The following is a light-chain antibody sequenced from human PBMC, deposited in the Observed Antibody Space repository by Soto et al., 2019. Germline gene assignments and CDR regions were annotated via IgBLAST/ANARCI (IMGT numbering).Light chain of an antibody. CDR2: AAS. CDR3: QKYNSAPHT. Sequence: DIQMTQSPSSLSASVGDRVTITCRASQGISKYLAWYQQKPGKVPKLLIYAASTLQSGVPSRFRGSGSGTDFTLTISSLQPEDVATYYCQKYNSAPHTFGGGTKVEIK. V-gene: IGKV1-27*01. CDR1: QGISKY. J-gene: IGKJ4*01.